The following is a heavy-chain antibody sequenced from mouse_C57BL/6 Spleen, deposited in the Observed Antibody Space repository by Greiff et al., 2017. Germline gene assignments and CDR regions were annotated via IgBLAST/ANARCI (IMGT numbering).Heavy chain of an antibody. D-gene: IGHD1-1*01. V-gene: IGHV1-54*01. CDR2: INPGSGGT. CDR1: GYAFTNYL. J-gene: IGHJ3*01. Sequence: QVQLQQSGAELVRPGTSVKVSCKASGYAFTNYLIEWVKQRPGQGLEWIGVINPGSGGTNYNEKFKGKATLTADKSSSTAYMQLSSLTSEDSAVYFCARANYYGSSPAGFAYWGQGTLVTVAA. CDR3: ARANYYGSSPAGFAY.